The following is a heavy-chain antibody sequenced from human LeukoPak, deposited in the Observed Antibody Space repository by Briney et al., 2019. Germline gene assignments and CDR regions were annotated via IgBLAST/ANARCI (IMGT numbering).Heavy chain of an antibody. V-gene: IGHV4-31*03. CDR3: ARGSYFGDNYYKGTDH. D-gene: IGHD3-10*01. Sequence: SETLSLTCTVSGDSIRRAGYYWTWIRLRPGKGLEWIGYIHNNGNTYCNPSLGSRVTMSLDMSQNQFSLNLISLTADDTAVYFCARGSYFGDNYYKGTDHWGRGTLVIVSS. J-gene: IGHJ4*02. CDR1: GDSIRRAGYY. CDR2: IHNNGNT.